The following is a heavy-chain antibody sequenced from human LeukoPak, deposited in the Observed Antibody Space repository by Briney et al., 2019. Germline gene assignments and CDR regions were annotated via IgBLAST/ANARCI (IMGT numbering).Heavy chain of an antibody. J-gene: IGHJ6*03. CDR2: IKQDGSEK. Sequence: PGGSLRLSCAASGFTFSSYWMSWVRQAPGKGLEWVANIKQDGSEKYYVDSVKGRFTISRDNVKNSLYLQMNSLRAEDTAVYYCARDSDDYGDYGGRYYYMDVWGKGTTVTVSS. CDR1: GFTFSSYW. V-gene: IGHV3-7*01. CDR3: ARDSDDYGDYGGRYYYMDV. D-gene: IGHD4-17*01.